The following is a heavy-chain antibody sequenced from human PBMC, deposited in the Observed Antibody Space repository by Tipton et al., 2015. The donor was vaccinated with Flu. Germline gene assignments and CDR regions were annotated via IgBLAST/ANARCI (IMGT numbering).Heavy chain of an antibody. CDR3: ARDPLATFYSNSPYYYYGMDV. D-gene: IGHD4-11*01. J-gene: IGHJ6*02. CDR1: GFTFSSYG. V-gene: IGHV3-33*01. Sequence: SLRLSCAASGFTFSSYGMHWVRQAPGKGLEWVAVIWYDGSNKYYADSVKGRFTISRDNSKNTLYLQMNSLGAEDTAVYYCARDPLATFYSNSPYYYYGMDVWGQGTTVTVSS. CDR2: IWYDGSNK.